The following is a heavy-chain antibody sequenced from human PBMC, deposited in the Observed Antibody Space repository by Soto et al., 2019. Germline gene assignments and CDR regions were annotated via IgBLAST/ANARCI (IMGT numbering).Heavy chain of an antibody. D-gene: IGHD2-21*02. CDR2: IYYSGST. CDR3: ARGSNDFYYYYGMDV. Sequence: QVQLQESGPGLVKPSQTLSLTCTVSGGSISSGGYYWSWIRQHPGKGLEWIGYIYYSGSTYYNPSLQAGVTISVDTSQNQFSLKLSSVTAADTAVYYCARGSNDFYYYYGMDVWGQGTTVTVSS. V-gene: IGHV4-31*03. J-gene: IGHJ6*02. CDR1: GGSISSGGYY.